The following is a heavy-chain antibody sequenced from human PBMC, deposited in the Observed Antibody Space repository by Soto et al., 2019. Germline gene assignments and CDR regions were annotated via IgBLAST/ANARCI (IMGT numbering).Heavy chain of an antibody. CDR1: GFTFSSYG. CDR2: IWYDGSNK. CDR3: AREEHYDFLGAFDI. Sequence: GGSLRLSCAASGFTFSSYGMHWVRQAPGKGLEWVAVIWYDGSNKYYADSVKGRFTISRDNSKNTLYLQMNSLRAEDTAVYYCAREEHYDFLGAFDIWGQGTMVTVSS. J-gene: IGHJ3*02. D-gene: IGHD3-3*01. V-gene: IGHV3-33*01.